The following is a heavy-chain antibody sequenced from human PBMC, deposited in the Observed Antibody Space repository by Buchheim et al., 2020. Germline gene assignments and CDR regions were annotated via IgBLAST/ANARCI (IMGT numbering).Heavy chain of an antibody. CDR1: GGSFSGYY. D-gene: IGHD3-22*01. Sequence: QVQLQQWGAGLLKPSETLSHTCAVYGGSFSGYYWSWIRQPPGKGLEWIGEINHSGSTNYNPSLKSRVTISVDTSKNQFSLKLSSVTAADTAVYYCARGVPEIVVVPIYYYYGMDVWGQGTT. J-gene: IGHJ6*02. CDR3: ARGVPEIVVVPIYYYYGMDV. V-gene: IGHV4-34*01. CDR2: INHSGST.